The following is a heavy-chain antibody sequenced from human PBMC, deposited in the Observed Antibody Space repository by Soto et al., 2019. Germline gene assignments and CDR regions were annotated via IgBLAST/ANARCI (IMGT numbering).Heavy chain of an antibody. CDR1: GFIFSDAW. CDR2: IRANNAGGTT. V-gene: IGHV3-15*01. CDR3: ARPNRFSGPYYYFDY. D-gene: IGHD1-26*01. J-gene: IGHJ4*02. Sequence: DVQLVESGGGLVKPGGSLRLSCAASGFIFSDAWMSWVRQAPGKGLEWVGRIRANNAGGTTDYTAPVKGRFTVSRDDSKKTVYLQMNSLKPEDTAVYYCARPNRFSGPYYYFDYWGQGTLVTVSS.